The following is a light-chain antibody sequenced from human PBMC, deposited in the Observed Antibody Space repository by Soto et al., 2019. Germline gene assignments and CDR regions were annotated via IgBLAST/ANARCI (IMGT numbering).Light chain of an antibody. CDR3: QHYNSYPWT. V-gene: IGKV1-5*03. CDR2: KAS. J-gene: IGKJ1*01. CDR1: QSISSW. Sequence: IHMTHSPSILSASVVYRVTITCLASQSISSWLAWYQQKPGKAPNLLIHKASHLESGVPSRFSGSGSGTEFTLTISSLQPGDYATYYCQHYNSYPWTFGQGTKVDIK.